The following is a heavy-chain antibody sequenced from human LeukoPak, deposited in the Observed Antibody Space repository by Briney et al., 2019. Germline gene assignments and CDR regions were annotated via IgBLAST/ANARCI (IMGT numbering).Heavy chain of an antibody. V-gene: IGHV1-18*01. Sequence: ASVKVSCKASGYTFTSYGISWVRQAPGQGLEWMGWISAYNGNTNYAQKLQGRVTMTTDTSTSTAYMELRSLRSDDTAVYYCARAGPSSGWYPLYYYYYMDVWGKGTTVTVSS. CDR2: ISAYNGNT. D-gene: IGHD6-19*01. CDR1: GYTFTSYG. J-gene: IGHJ6*03. CDR3: ARAGPSSGWYPLYYYYYMDV.